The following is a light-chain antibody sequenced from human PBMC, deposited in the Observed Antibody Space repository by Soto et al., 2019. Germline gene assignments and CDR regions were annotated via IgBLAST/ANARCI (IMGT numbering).Light chain of an antibody. Sequence: QSALTQSASVSGSPGQSITIPCTGTSTDVGHNNYVSWYQQHPGEAPKLMIYDASKRPSGVPDRFSASKSGNTASLTISGLQAEDEADYYCCSYAGSFTWVFGGGTKLTVL. J-gene: IGLJ3*02. V-gene: IGLV2-11*01. CDR3: CSYAGSFTWV. CDR2: DAS. CDR1: STDVGHNNY.